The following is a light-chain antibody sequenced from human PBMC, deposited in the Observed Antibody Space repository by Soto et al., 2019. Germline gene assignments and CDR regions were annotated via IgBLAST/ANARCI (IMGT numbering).Light chain of an antibody. J-gene: IGLJ2*01. CDR2: DVS. CDR1: SSDVGSYDS. Sequence: QSVLTQPPSVSGSPGQSVTISCTGTSSDVGSYDSVSWYQQPPGTAPKLMIYDVSNRPSGVPDRFSGSKSGNTASLTISGLQAEDEADYYCSSYTSSTTVVFGGGTKVTVL. V-gene: IGLV2-18*02. CDR3: SSYTSSTTVV.